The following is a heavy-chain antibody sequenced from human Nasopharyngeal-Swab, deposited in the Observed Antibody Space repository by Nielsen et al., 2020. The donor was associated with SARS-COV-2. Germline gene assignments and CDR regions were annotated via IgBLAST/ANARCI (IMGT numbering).Heavy chain of an antibody. CDR2: ISSSGSTI. Sequence: GESLKISCAASGFTFSDYYMSWIRQAPGKGLEWVSYISSSGSTIYYADSVKGRFTISRDNAKNSLYLQMNSLRAEDTAVYYCARHQGSSGWFFFDFWGQGTLVTVSS. V-gene: IGHV3-11*01. J-gene: IGHJ4*02. CDR3: ARHQGSSGWFFFDF. D-gene: IGHD6-19*01. CDR1: GFTFSDYY.